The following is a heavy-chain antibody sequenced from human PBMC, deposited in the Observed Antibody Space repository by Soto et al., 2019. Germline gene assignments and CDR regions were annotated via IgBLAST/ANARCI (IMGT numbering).Heavy chain of an antibody. V-gene: IGHV3-30*18. CDR3: AKEIKPYSSWLGTGFDP. CDR2: ISYDGSNK. D-gene: IGHD3-22*01. CDR1: GFTFSSYG. Sequence: QVQLVESGGGVVQPGRSLRLSCAASGFTFSSYGMHWVRQAPGKGLEWVAVISYDGSNKYYADSVKGRFTISRDNSKKTLDLQMNSLRAEDTAVYYCAKEIKPYSSWLGTGFDPWGQGTLVTVSS. J-gene: IGHJ5*02.